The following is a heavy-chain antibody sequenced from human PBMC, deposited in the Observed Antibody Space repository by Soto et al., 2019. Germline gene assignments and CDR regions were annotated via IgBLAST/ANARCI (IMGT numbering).Heavy chain of an antibody. J-gene: IGHJ4*01. CDR1: GGSITTSSDY. Sequence: SETLSLTCTVSGGSITTSSDYWGWIRQPPGKGLEWIGSVSYSGVAYYSPSLGSRVSISVDTSNNQFSLQLTSVTAADTATYFCERLPGGGYVDYCGHGTPVTVSS. V-gene: IGHV4-39*01. CDR3: ERLPGGGYVDY. D-gene: IGHD3-16*01. CDR2: VSYSGVA.